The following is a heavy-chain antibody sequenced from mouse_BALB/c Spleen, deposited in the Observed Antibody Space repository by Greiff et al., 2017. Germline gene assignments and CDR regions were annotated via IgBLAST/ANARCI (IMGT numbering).Heavy chain of an antibody. CDR1: GFSLTSYG. Sequence: VKLQESGPGLVAPSQSLSITCTVSGFSLTSYGVHWVRQPPGKGLEWLGVIWSGGSTDYNAAFISRLSISKDNSKSQVFFKMNSLQADDTAIYYCATLYGNYDFDYWGQGTTLTVSS. V-gene: IGHV2-4*02. J-gene: IGHJ2*01. CDR3: ATLYGNYDFDY. CDR2: IWSGGST. D-gene: IGHD2-1*01.